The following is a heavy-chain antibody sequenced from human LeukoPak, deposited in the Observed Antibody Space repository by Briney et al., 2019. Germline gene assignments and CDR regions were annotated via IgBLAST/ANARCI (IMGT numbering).Heavy chain of an antibody. D-gene: IGHD6-19*01. Sequence: SQTLSLTCAISGDSVSSNSAAWNWIRQSPSRGLEWLGRTYYRSKWYNDYAVSVKGRITINPDTSKNQFSLQLNSVTPEDTAVYYCARDGSGGWYDYYYYYGMDVWGQGTTVTVSS. CDR2: TYYRSKWYN. J-gene: IGHJ6*02. CDR1: GDSVSSNSAA. V-gene: IGHV6-1*01. CDR3: ARDGSGGWYDYYYYYGMDV.